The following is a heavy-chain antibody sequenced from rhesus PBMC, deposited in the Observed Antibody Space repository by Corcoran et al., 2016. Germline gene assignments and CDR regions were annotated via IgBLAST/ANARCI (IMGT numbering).Heavy chain of an antibody. CDR3: VRAYAWTVDY. CDR1: VVSISHYW. Sequence: QMQLQQSGPGLVKPSETLSLTCAVAVVSISHYWWWWIRQSPRNGLEWIGEISGNTGSTSYNPSLKSRITISKDASKNQCSLNRNSATAADTAVYFCVRAYAWTVDYWGQGVLVTVSS. CDR2: ISGNTGST. D-gene: IGHD2-2*01. V-gene: IGHV4-80*01. J-gene: IGHJ4*01.